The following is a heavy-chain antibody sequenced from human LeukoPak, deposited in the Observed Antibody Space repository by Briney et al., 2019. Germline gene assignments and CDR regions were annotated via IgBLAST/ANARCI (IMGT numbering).Heavy chain of an antibody. J-gene: IGHJ4*02. CDR3: AREQNIRGVIIMVDS. V-gene: IGHV3-33*01. CDR1: GFTFSSYG. D-gene: IGHD3-10*01. Sequence: PGRSLRLSCAASGFTFSSYGMHWVRQAPGKGLEWVAVIWYDGSNKYYADSVKGRFTISRDDSKNTLYLQMNNLRIEDTAVYYCAREQNIRGVIIMVDSWGQGTLVTVSS. CDR2: IWYDGSNK.